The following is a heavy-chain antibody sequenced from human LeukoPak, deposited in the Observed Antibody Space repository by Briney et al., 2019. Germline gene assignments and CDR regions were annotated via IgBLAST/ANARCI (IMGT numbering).Heavy chain of an antibody. CDR3: ARDRIIDIMDV. CDR2: IYYSGST. J-gene: IGHJ6*02. Sequence: SETLSLTCTVSGGSISSYYWSWIRQPPGKGLEWIGYIYYSGSTKYNPSLKSRVTISVDTSKNQFSLKLSSMTAADTAVYYCARDRIIDIMDVWGQGTTVTVSS. CDR1: GGSISSYY. D-gene: IGHD2-15*01. V-gene: IGHV4-59*12.